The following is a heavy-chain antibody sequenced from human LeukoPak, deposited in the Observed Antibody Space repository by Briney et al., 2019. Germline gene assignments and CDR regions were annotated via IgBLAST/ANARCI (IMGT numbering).Heavy chain of an antibody. D-gene: IGHD3-10*01. CDR1: GYTFTSYD. Sequence: GASVKVSCKASGYTFTSYDINWVRQATAQGLEWMGWMNPNSGNTGYAQKFQGRVTMTRNTSISTAYMELSSLRSEDTAVYYCARATYYYGSGSPAEVDYWGQGTLVTLSS. V-gene: IGHV1-8*01. CDR3: ARATYYYGSGSPAEVDY. CDR2: MNPNSGNT. J-gene: IGHJ4*02.